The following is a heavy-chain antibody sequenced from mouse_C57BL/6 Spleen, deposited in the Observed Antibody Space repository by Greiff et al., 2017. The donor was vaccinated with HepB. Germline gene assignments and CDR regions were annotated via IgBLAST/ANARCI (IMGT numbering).Heavy chain of an antibody. Sequence: EVHLVESGGGLVQPGGSLSLSCAASGFTFTDYYMSWVRQPPGKALEWLGFIRNKANGYTTEYSASVKGRFTISRDNSQSILYLQMNALRAEDSATYYCASPDYEGAMDYWGQGTSVTVSS. J-gene: IGHJ4*01. CDR3: ASPDYEGAMDY. D-gene: IGHD2-4*01. CDR1: GFTFTDYY. CDR2: IRNKANGYTT. V-gene: IGHV7-3*01.